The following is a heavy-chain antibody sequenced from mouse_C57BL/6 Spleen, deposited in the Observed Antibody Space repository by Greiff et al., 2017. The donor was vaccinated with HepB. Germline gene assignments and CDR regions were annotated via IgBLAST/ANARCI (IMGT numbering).Heavy chain of an antibody. CDR1: GFNIKDDY. CDR2: IDPENGDT. V-gene: IGHV14-4*01. CDR3: TTQVVVAADY. J-gene: IGHJ2*01. D-gene: IGHD1-1*01. Sequence: EVQLQQSGAELVRPGASVKLSCTASGFNIKDDYMHWVKQRPEQGLEWIGWIDPENGDTEYASKFQGKAAITADTSSNTAHLQPSSLTYEDPAVYYCTTQVVVAADYWVQRTTPTDSS.